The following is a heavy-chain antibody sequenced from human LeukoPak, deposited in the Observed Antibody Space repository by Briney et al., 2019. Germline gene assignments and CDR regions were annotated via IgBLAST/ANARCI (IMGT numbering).Heavy chain of an antibody. CDR2: IYSGGST. CDR1: GFTVSSNY. Sequence: PGGSLRLSCAASGFTVSSNYMSWVRQAPGKGLEWVSVIYSGGSTYYADSVKGRFTISRDNSKNTLYLQMNSLRAEDTAVYYCARTNPDVVVITFAFDIWGQGTMVTVSS. J-gene: IGHJ3*02. V-gene: IGHV3-53*01. D-gene: IGHD3-22*01. CDR3: ARTNPDVVVITFAFDI.